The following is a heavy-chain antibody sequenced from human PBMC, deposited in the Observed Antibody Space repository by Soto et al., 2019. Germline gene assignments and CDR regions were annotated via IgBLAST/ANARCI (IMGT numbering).Heavy chain of an antibody. J-gene: IGHJ6*02. Sequence: ASVKVSCKASGYTFTSYDINWVRQATGQGLEWMGWMNPNSGNTGYAQRFQGRLTIAADESTSTAYMELTSLTSADTAIYFCARGLRTGNYGMDVWGQGTTVTVS. CDR1: GYTFTSYD. V-gene: IGHV1-8*01. D-gene: IGHD2-15*01. CDR2: MNPNSGNT. CDR3: ARGLRTGNYGMDV.